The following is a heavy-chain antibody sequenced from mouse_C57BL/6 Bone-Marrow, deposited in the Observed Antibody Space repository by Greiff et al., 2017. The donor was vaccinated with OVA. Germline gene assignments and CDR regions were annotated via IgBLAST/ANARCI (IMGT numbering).Heavy chain of an antibody. Sequence: QVQLQQSGAELVKPGASVKLSCKASGYTFTSYWMHWVKQRPGKGLEWIGMIHPKSGSTNYNEKFKCKATLTVDKSSSTAYMQLSSLTSGDCAVYYCAIITTVEGDWGQGTLVTYSA. CDR2: IHPKSGST. CDR3: AIITTVEGD. CDR1: GYTFTSYW. D-gene: IGHD1-1*01. J-gene: IGHJ3*01. V-gene: IGHV1-64*01.